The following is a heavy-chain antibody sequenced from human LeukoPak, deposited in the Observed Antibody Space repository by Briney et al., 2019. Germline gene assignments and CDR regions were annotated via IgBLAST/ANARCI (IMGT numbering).Heavy chain of an antibody. CDR3: AKAQYYGSGSSRFDY. CDR1: GFTFSSYA. J-gene: IGHJ4*02. D-gene: IGHD3-10*01. Sequence: GGSLRLSCVASGFTFSSYAMSWVRQAPGKGLEWVSAISGSGGSTYYADSVKGRFTISRDNSKNTLYLQMNSLRAEDTAVYYCAKAQYYGSGSSRFDYWGQGTLVTVSS. V-gene: IGHV3-23*01. CDR2: ISGSGGST.